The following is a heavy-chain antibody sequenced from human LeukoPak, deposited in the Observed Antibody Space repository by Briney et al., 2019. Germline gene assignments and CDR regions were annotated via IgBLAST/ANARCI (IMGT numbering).Heavy chain of an antibody. CDR1: GGTFSSYA. V-gene: IGHV1-69*06. Sequence: ASVKVSCKASGGTFSSYAISWVRQAPGQGLEWMGGIIPIFGTANYAQKFQGGVTITADKSTSTAYMELSSLRSEDTAVYYCARDNTPTRERFGELSENYYYYGMDVWGKGTTVTVSS. CDR3: ARDNTPTRERFGELSENYYYYGMDV. CDR2: IIPIFGTA. D-gene: IGHD3-10*01. J-gene: IGHJ6*04.